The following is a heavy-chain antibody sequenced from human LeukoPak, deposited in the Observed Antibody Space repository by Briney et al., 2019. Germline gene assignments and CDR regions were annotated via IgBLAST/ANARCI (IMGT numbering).Heavy chain of an antibody. Sequence: ASVKVSCKASGDSFTSYYINWVRQAPGQGLEWMGWMNPHTGDADFPQTFQGTVTMTRSTPTDIAYMELSSLTSEDTAVYYCARVCSGGSCLGSWGQGTLVAVSS. V-gene: IGHV1-8*01. CDR2: MNPHTGDA. CDR1: GDSFTSYY. CDR3: ARVCSGGSCLGS. D-gene: IGHD2-15*01. J-gene: IGHJ5*02.